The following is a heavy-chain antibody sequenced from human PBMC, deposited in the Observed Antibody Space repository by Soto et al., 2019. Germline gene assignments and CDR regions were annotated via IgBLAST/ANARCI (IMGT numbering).Heavy chain of an antibody. V-gene: IGHV4-39*01. D-gene: IGHD2-2*01. CDR3: ASPGRCSSTSCSPSDAFDI. Sequence: QLHLQESGPGLVKPSETLSLTCTVSSGSIRSSNYYWGWIRQPPGKGLEWIASIFYSGNSYYNPSLKSRVTISVDTSKNQFSLKLRSVTVADTAVYYCASPGRCSSTSCSPSDAFDIWGQGTMVTVSS. J-gene: IGHJ3*02. CDR2: IFYSGNS. CDR1: SGSIRSSNYY.